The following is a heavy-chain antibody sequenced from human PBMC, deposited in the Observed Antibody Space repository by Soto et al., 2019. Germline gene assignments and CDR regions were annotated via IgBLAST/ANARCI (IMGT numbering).Heavy chain of an antibody. CDR1: GDSVSTNSAT. CDR3: ASLIGNRWLDS. J-gene: IGHJ5*01. Sequence: QVQLQQSGPVLVKPSQPLSLSCAISGDSVSTNSATWDWIRQSPSRGLEGLGRTYYRSKWDNDYAVPAKDRITINPDTSNNQVSLQLTSVTPDDTAVYYCASLIGNRWLDSWGQGTLVTVSS. CDR2: TYYRSKWDN. D-gene: IGHD2-8*01. V-gene: IGHV6-1*01.